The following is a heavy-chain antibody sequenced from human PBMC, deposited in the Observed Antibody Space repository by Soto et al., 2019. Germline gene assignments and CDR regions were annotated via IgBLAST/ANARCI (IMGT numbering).Heavy chain of an antibody. CDR2: ISGSGGST. J-gene: IGHJ4*02. CDR1: GFTFSSYA. Sequence: GGSLRLSCAASGFTFSSYAMSWVRQAPGKGLEWVSAISGSGGSTYYADSVKGWFTISRDNSKNTLYLQMNSLRAEDTAVYYCAKVPNYYGSGALDYWGQGTLVTVSS. D-gene: IGHD3-10*01. V-gene: IGHV3-23*01. CDR3: AKVPNYYGSGALDY.